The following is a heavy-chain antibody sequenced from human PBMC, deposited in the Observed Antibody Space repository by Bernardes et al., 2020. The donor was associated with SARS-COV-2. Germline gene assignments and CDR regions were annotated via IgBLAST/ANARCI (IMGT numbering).Heavy chain of an antibody. J-gene: IGHJ5*02. Sequence: TLVKPTQTLTLTCTFSGFSLSTSGVGVGWIRQPPGKALEWLALIYWNDDKRYSPSLKSRLTITKDTSKNQVVLTMTNMDPVDTATYYCAHRHAQNYCSSTSCYSWFDPWGQGTLVTVSS. CDR2: IYWNDDK. CDR3: AHRHAQNYCSSTSCYSWFDP. V-gene: IGHV2-5*01. CDR1: GFSLSTSGVG. D-gene: IGHD2-2*02.